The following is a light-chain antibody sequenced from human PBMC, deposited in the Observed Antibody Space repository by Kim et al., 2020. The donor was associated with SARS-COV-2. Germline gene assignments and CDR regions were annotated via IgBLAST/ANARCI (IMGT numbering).Light chain of an antibody. CDR2: AAY. CDR3: QQTNNCPYT. Sequence: DIQMTQSPSFVSASVGDRVTISCRESQDFRSWLAWYQQRPVQAPRLLSYAAYNLQTGVPSRFSGSGSGTDFTLTTSSLQPEDFATYYCQQTNNCPYTVGHGTKLDI. V-gene: IGKV1-12*01. CDR1: QDFRSW. J-gene: IGKJ2*01.